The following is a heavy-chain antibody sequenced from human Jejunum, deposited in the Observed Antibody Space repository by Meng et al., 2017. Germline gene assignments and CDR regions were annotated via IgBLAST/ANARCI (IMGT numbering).Heavy chain of an antibody. V-gene: IGHV3-74*01. D-gene: IGHD6-19*01. Sequence: GGSLRLSCAASGLTFSTYWMHWVRKAPGKGLVWVSRISTDGSITNYVDSVKGRFTISRDNAKNTLSLQMNSLRDDDPGVYYCATARSGPLYYYGRDVWGPGTTVTVSS. J-gene: IGHJ6*02. CDR1: GLTFSTYW. CDR3: ATARSGPLYYYGRDV. CDR2: ISTDGSIT.